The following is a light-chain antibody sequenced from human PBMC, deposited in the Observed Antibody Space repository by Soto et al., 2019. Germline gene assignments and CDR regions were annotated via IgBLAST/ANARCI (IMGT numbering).Light chain of an antibody. J-gene: IGLJ1*01. CDR2: EDS. CDR3: CSDAGSTFFV. Sequence: QSALTQSVSVSGSPGQSITISCTGTSSDVGSYNVVSWYQHHPGKAPKLLIYEDSKRPSGISHRFSGSKSGNTASLTISGLQAEDEADYYCCSDAGSTFFVFGTGTKVTVL. V-gene: IGLV2-23*01. CDR1: SSDVGSYNV.